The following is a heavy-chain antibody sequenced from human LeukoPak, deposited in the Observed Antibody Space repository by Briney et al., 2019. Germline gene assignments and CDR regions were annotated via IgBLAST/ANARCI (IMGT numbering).Heavy chain of an antibody. V-gene: IGHV1-2*06. CDR1: GYTFTGYY. D-gene: IGHD6-19*01. Sequence: GASVKVSCKASGYTFTGYYMHWVRQAPGQGLEWMGRINPNSGGTKYAQKFQGRVTMTRDTSISTAYMELSRLRSDDTAVYYCARDSIAVAGTYFDYWGQGTLVTVSS. CDR2: INPNSGGT. CDR3: ARDSIAVAGTYFDY. J-gene: IGHJ4*02.